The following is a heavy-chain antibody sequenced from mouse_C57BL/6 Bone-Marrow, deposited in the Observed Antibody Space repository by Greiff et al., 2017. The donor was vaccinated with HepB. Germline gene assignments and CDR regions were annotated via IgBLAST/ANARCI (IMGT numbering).Heavy chain of an antibody. Sequence: QLQQSGAELVRPGASVKLSCTASGFNIKDDYMHWVKQRPEQGLEWIGWIDPENGDTEYASKFQGKATITADTSSNTAYLQLSSLTSEDTAVYYCTTRSYAMDYWGQGTSVTVSS. CDR1: GFNIKDDY. CDR3: TTRSYAMDY. J-gene: IGHJ4*01. CDR2: IDPENGDT. V-gene: IGHV14-4*01.